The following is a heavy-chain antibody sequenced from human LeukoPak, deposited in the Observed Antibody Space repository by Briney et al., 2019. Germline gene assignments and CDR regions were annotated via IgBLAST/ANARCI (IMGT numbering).Heavy chain of an antibody. D-gene: IGHD6-13*01. Sequence: QPGGSLRLSCAASGFTFSSYAMHWVRQAPGKGLEWVAVISYDGSNKYYADSVKGRFTISRDNSKNTLYLQMNSLRAEDTAVYYCARVVAAAKMHYGMDVWGQGTTVTVSS. J-gene: IGHJ6*02. CDR3: ARVVAAAKMHYGMDV. CDR1: GFTFSSYA. V-gene: IGHV3-30-3*01. CDR2: ISYDGSNK.